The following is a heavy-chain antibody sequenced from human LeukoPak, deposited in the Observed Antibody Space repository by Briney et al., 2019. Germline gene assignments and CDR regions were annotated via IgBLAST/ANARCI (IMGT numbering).Heavy chain of an antibody. D-gene: IGHD4-17*01. CDR1: SGSISITGHY. Sequence: SETLSLTCSVSSGSISITGHYWGWIRQSPEKGLDWIGSIYSNGHTYYNPSVKSRVTMSVDTSKNKFSLKLTCMTAAETAVYYCARSATVTMGYFDYWGQGALVTVSS. V-gene: IGHV4-39*07. CDR2: IYSNGHT. J-gene: IGHJ4*02. CDR3: ARSATVTMGYFDY.